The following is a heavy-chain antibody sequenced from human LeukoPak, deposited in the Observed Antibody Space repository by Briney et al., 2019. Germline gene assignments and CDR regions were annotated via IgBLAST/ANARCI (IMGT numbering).Heavy chain of an antibody. V-gene: IGHV3-11*01. J-gene: IGHJ3*02. D-gene: IGHD3-3*02. CDR1: GFTFSDYY. Sequence: PGGSLRLSCAASGFTFSDYYMSWIRQAPGKGLEWISYISSSDNTIYYADSVRGRFTISRDNAKNSLYLQMNSLRAEDTAVYYCARVGSQRIFGEEQIWGQGTMVTVSS. CDR3: ARVGSQRIFGEEQI. CDR2: ISSSDNTI.